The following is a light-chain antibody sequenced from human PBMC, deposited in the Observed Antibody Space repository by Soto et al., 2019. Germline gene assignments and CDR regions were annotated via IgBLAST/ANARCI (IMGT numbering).Light chain of an antibody. CDR1: SSDFGDYNY. Sequence: QSVLTQPASISGSPGQSITISCIVTSSDFGDYNYVSWYQQHPDKAPKLMIYAVTHRPSGVSNRFSGSKSGNTASLTISGLQAEDEAYYSCSSYSSNITVVGGGTPLPV. J-gene: IGLJ7*01. CDR2: AVT. V-gene: IGLV2-14*01. CDR3: SSYSSNITV.